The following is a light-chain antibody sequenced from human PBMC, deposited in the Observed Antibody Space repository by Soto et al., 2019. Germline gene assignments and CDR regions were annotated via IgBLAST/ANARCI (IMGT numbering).Light chain of an antibody. J-gene: IGLJ3*02. Sequence: QSALTQPPSASGSPGQSVTISCTGTSSDVGGYNFVSWYQQHPGKAPKLVIYEVSKRPSGVSDRFSGSKSGNTASLTVSGLQAEDEADYYCSSYASSNTWVFGGGTKLTVL. CDR3: SSYASSNTWV. CDR1: SSDVGGYNF. V-gene: IGLV2-8*01. CDR2: EVS.